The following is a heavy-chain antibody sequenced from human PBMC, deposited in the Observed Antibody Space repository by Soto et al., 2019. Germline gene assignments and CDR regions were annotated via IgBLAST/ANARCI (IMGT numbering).Heavy chain of an antibody. Sequence: QVQLVESGGGVVQPGRSLRLSCAASGFTFSSYAMHWVRQAPGKGLEWVAVTSYDGSNKYYADSVKGRFTISRDNSKNTLYLQMNGRRAEDTAVYYCAGDSRGWGQGTLVSVSS. CDR1: GFTFSSYA. J-gene: IGHJ4*02. CDR2: TSYDGSNK. D-gene: IGHD1-1*01. V-gene: IGHV3-30-3*01. CDR3: AGDSRG.